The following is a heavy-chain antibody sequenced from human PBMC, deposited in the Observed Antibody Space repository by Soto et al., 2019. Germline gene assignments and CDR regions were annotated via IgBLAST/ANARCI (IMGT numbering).Heavy chain of an antibody. V-gene: IGHV3-7*05. D-gene: IGHD3-10*01. CDR3: ARAGSENDY. Sequence: EVQLVESGGGLVQPGGSLRLSCAASGFTFSNYWMSWVRQAPGKVLEWVANIKQDGSERNYVDSVKGRFTISRDNAKTSLYVQLNSLRAEDTAVYYCARAGSENDYWGHGTVVTVSS. CDR2: IKQDGSER. CDR1: GFTFSNYW. J-gene: IGHJ4*01.